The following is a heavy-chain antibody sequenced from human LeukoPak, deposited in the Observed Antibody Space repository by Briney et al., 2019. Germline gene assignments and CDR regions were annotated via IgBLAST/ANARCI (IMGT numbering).Heavy chain of an antibody. CDR1: GGFFSGYY. CDR2: INHSGST. CDR3: ARTYCTNGVCHHLDY. V-gene: IGHV4-34*01. J-gene: IGHJ4*02. Sequence: SETLSLTCAASGGFFSGYYWSWIRQPPGKGLEWIGEINHSGSTNYNPSLKSRVTISIDTSKNQFSLKLSSVTAADTAVYYCARTYCTNGVCHHLDYWGQGTLVTVSS. D-gene: IGHD2-8*01.